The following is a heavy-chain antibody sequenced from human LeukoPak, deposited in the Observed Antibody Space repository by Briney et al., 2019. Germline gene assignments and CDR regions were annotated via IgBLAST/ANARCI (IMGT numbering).Heavy chain of an antibody. CDR3: TQGSGQYFDY. V-gene: IGHV3-15*07. J-gene: IGHJ4*02. D-gene: IGHD2-15*01. Sequence: GGSLRLSCAVSGLTLSNVWMNWVRQAPGKGLEWVGRIRSSGDGGTTDFAAPVKGRFTISRDDSKNTLYLQMNSLTSEDTAVYYCTQGSGQYFDYWGQGTLVTVSS. CDR2: IRSSGDGGTT. CDR1: GLTLSNVW.